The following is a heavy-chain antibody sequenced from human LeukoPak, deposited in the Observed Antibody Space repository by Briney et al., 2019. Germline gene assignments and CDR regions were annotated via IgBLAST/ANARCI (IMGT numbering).Heavy chain of an antibody. V-gene: IGHV3-23*01. J-gene: IGHJ4*02. D-gene: IGHD1/OR15-1a*01. CDR2: ITGSGSNT. CDR1: GFTFSSLA. Sequence: GGSLRLSCAASGFTFSSLAMSWVRQAPGKGLEWVSAITGSGSNTYYADSVKGRFTISRDNSKNTLYLQMNSMRADDTAVYYCGRRTALEQYFDYWGQGTLVTVSS. CDR3: GRRTALEQYFDY.